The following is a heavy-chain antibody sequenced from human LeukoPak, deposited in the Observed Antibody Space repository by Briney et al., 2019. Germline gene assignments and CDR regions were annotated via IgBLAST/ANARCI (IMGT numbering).Heavy chain of an antibody. Sequence: SETLSLTCTVSGGSISSYYWSWIRQPAGKGLEWIGRIYTSGSTNYDPSLKSRVTISVDTSKNHFSLKLSSVTAADTAVYYCARDLPRGRPAVAFDIWGQGTMVIVSS. V-gene: IGHV4-4*07. J-gene: IGHJ3*02. D-gene: IGHD2-2*01. CDR1: GGSISSYY. CDR3: ARDLPRGRPAVAFDI. CDR2: IYTSGST.